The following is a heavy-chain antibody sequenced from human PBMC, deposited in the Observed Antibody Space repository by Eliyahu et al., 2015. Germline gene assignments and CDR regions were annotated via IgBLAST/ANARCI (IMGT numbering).Heavy chain of an antibody. V-gene: IGHV6-1*01. Sequence: PSRGLEWLGRTYYRSKWYTDYSPSVKSRLTINADTSKNQFSLQLNSVTPDDTAVYYCVSGALGLFDYWGQGTLVTVSS. J-gene: IGHJ4*02. D-gene: IGHD1-26*01. CDR3: VSGALGLFDY. CDR2: TYYRSKWYT.